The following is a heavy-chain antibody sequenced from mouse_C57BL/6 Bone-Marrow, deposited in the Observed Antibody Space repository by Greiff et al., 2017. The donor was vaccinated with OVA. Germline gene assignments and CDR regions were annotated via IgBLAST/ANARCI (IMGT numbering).Heavy chain of an antibody. V-gene: IGHV1-55*01. J-gene: IGHJ3*01. Sequence: QVQLQQSGAELARPGASVKLSCKASGYTFTSYWITWVKQRPGQGLEWIGDIYPGSGSTNYNEKFKSKATLTVDTSSSTAYMQLSSLTSEDSAVYYCARGILFAYWGQGTLVTVSA. CDR2: IYPGSGST. CDR3: ARGILFAY. CDR1: GYTFTSYW.